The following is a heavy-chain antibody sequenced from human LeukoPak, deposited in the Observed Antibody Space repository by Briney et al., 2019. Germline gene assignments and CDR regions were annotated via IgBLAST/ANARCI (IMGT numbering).Heavy chain of an antibody. Sequence: SSVKVSCKVSGYTLTELSMHWVRQAPGKGREWMGGFDPEDGETIYAQKFQGRVTMTEDTSTDTAYMELSSLRSEDTAVYYCATDPRGSSGPDYWGQGTLVTVSS. CDR3: ATDPRGSSGPDY. CDR1: GYTLTELS. J-gene: IGHJ4*02. V-gene: IGHV1-24*01. CDR2: FDPEDGET. D-gene: IGHD3-10*01.